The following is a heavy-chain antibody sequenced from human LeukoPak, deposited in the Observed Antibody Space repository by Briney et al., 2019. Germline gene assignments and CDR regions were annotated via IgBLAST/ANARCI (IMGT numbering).Heavy chain of an antibody. J-gene: IGHJ4*02. D-gene: IGHD1-26*01. CDR2: TSAYNGNT. Sequence: ASGKVSCKASGYTFTSYGISWVRQAPGQGLEWMGWTSAYNGNTNYAQTPQSRVTITTDTSTSTAYMELRSLRPDDTAVYYCAREHRYSESLVWGQGTLCTVSS. CDR3: AREHRYSESLV. V-gene: IGHV1-18*01. CDR1: GYTFTSYG.